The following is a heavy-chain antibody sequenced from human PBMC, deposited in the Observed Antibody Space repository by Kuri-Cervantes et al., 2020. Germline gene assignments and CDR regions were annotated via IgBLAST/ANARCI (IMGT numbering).Heavy chain of an antibody. CDR1: GFTFSSYA. CDR2: ISYDGSNK. J-gene: IGHJ4*02. Sequence: LSLTCAASGFTFSSYAMHWVRQAPGKGLEWVAVISYDGSNKYYADSVRGRFTISRDNSKNTLYLQMNGLRAEDTAVYYCASKGYSGYDPGVDYFDYWGQGTLVTVSS. CDR3: ASKGYSGYDPGVDYFDY. D-gene: IGHD5-12*01. V-gene: IGHV3-30-3*01.